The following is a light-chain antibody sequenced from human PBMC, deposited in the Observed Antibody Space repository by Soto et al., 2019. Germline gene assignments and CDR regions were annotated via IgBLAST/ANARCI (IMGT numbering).Light chain of an antibody. CDR1: QSVGSNY. J-gene: IGKJ1*01. CDR2: GAS. Sequence: ETVLTQSPGTLSLSPGERATLSCRASQSVGSNYLAWYQQKPGQAPRLLIYGASSRATGIPDRFSGSGSGTDLTLSISRLEPEDFAVYYCQHYGWTSWTFGPGTKV. CDR3: QHYGWTSWT. V-gene: IGKV3-20*01.